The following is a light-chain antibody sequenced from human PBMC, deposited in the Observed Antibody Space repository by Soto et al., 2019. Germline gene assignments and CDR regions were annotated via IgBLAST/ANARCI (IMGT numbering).Light chain of an antibody. V-gene: IGKV3D-15*01. J-gene: IGKJ5*01. CDR1: QSVGIN. CDR3: QQYHIWPPIT. Sequence: EIVLTQSPATLSVSPGERATLSCRASQSVGINLAWFQQKPGQAPRVLIYGASSRATGIPDRFSGSGSGTEFSLTISSLQSEDFAIYYCQQYHIWPPITFGQGTRLEI. CDR2: GAS.